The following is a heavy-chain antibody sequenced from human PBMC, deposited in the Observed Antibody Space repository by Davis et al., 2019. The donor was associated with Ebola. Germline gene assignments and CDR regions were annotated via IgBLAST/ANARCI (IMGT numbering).Heavy chain of an antibody. D-gene: IGHD4-17*01. Sequence: GESLKISCTASGFSFSSYGMHWVRQAPGKGLEWVAYIRYDGGIKYSADSVKGRFTISRDNAKNSLYLQMNSLRAEDTAVYYCARDGASSGDSTFYYYYGMDVWGQGTTVTVSS. J-gene: IGHJ6*02. CDR2: IRYDGGIK. V-gene: IGHV3-30*02. CDR1: GFSFSSYG. CDR3: ARDGASSGDSTFYYYYGMDV.